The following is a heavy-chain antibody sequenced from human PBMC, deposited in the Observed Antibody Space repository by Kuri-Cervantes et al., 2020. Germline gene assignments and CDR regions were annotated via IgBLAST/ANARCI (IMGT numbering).Heavy chain of an antibody. CDR3: ARDGDITGTIYYYMDV. J-gene: IGHJ6*03. CDR2: ISYDGSNK. D-gene: IGHD1-20*01. CDR1: GFTFNHFG. Sequence: GESLKISCAASGFTFNHFGMHWVRQAPGKGLEWVAVISYDGSNKYYADSVKGRFTISRDNSKNTLYLQMNSLRAEDTAVYYCARDGDITGTIYYYMDVWGKGTTVTVSS. V-gene: IGHV3-30*19.